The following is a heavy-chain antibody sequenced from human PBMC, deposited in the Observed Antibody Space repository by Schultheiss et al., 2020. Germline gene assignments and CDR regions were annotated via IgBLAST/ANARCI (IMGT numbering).Heavy chain of an antibody. CDR3: AREFGYSYGQDYYYYYGMDV. D-gene: IGHD5-18*01. V-gene: IGHV4-31*03. J-gene: IGHJ6*02. CDR1: GGSISSGGYY. Sequence: SQTLSLTCTVSGGSISSGGYYWSWIRQHPGKGLEWIGYIYYSGSTYYNPSLKSRVTISVDTSKNQFSLKLSSVTAADTAVYYCAREFGYSYGQDYYYYYGMDVWGQGTTVTVYS. CDR2: IYYSGST.